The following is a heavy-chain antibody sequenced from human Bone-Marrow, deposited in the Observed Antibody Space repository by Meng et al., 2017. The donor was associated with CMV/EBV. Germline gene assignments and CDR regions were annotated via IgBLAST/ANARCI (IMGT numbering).Heavy chain of an antibody. CDR2: INSGWSST. V-gene: IGHV3-74*01. J-gene: IGHJ6*02. D-gene: IGHD3-22*01. CDR3: ATIGGTMIPTRNGYYGMDV. Sequence: GGSLRLSCAASGFTFSSYWMHWVRQAPGKGLVWVSRINSGWSSTSYADSVKGRFTISRNNAKNTLYLQMNSLRAEDTAVYYCATIGGTMIPTRNGYYGMDVWGQGTTVTVSS. CDR1: GFTFSSYW.